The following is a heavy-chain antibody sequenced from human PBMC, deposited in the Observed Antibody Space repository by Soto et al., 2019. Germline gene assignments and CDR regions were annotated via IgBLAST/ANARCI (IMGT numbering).Heavy chain of an antibody. Sequence: PSETLSLTCTVPGGSISSYYWSWIRQPPGKGLEWIGYIYYSGSTNYNPSLKSRVTISVDTSKNQFSLKLSSVTAADTAVYYCAREDSSGWYYFDYWGQGTLVTVSS. CDR1: GGSISSYY. J-gene: IGHJ4*02. CDR2: IYYSGST. D-gene: IGHD6-19*01. CDR3: AREDSSGWYYFDY. V-gene: IGHV4-59*01.